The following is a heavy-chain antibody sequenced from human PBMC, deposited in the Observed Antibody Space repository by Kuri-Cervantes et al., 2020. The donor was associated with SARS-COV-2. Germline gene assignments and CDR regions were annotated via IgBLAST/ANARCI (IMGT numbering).Heavy chain of an antibody. J-gene: IGHJ5*02. CDR2: IYYSGST. D-gene: IGHD4-17*01. V-gene: IGHV4-59*01. Sequence: SETLSLTCTASGGSISSYYWSWIRQPPGKGLEWIGSIYYSGSTNYNPSLKSRVTISVDTSKNQFSLKLSSVTAADTAVYYCARKSGVTVTNPWGQGTLVTVSS. CDR3: ARKSGVTVTNP. CDR1: GGSISSYY.